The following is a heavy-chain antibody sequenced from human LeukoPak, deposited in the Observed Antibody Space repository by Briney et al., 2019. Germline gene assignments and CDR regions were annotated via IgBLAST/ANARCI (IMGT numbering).Heavy chain of an antibody. Sequence: ASVKISCKASGYTFTINHIHWVRQAPGQGLEWMGVINPSGDSTTYGQNFQGRVTMTRDTSTSTVYMELRSLRSEDTAIYYCAKLATSDTGETYWGQGTLVTVSS. D-gene: IGHD3-16*01. CDR3: AKLATSDTGETY. J-gene: IGHJ4*02. CDR2: INPSGDST. CDR1: GYTFTINH. V-gene: IGHV1-46*01.